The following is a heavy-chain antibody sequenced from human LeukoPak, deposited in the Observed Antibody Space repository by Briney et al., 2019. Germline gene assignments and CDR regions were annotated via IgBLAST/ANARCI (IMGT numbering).Heavy chain of an antibody. Sequence: SETLSLTCTVSGGSISSGDYYWSWIRQPSGKGLEWIGYIYHSGSTYYNPSLKSRVTISVDRSKNQFSLKLSSVTAADTAVYYCARDSSGYDAFDIWGQGTMVTVSS. CDR3: ARDSSGYDAFDI. D-gene: IGHD3-22*01. J-gene: IGHJ3*02. V-gene: IGHV4-30-2*01. CDR2: IYHSGST. CDR1: GGSISSGDYY.